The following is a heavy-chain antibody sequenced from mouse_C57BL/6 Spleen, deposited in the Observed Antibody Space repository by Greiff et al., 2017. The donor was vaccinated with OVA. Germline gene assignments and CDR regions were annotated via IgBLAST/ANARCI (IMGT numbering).Heavy chain of an antibody. V-gene: IGHV1-69*01. CDR1: GYTFTSYW. CDR3: ARAPSDGYYY. D-gene: IGHD2-3*01. J-gene: IGHJ2*01. CDR2: IDPSDSYT. Sequence: QVQLQQPGAELVMPGASVKLSCKASGYTFTSYWMHWVKQRPGQGLEWIGEIDPSDSYTNYNQKFKGKSTLTVDKSSSTAYMQLSSLTSEDSAVYYCARAPSDGYYYWGQGTTLTVSS.